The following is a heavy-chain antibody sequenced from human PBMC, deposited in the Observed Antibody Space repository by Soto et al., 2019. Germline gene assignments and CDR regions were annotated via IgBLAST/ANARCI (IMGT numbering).Heavy chain of an antibody. CDR3: ARSFGWYAIDQ. Sequence: QMQLQESGPGLVKPSEIESLTCADSEASIISEQRWSWVRQPPGKGLEWIGEIHHSGSTNNNPSLRSRVTMSVDKSKNQFSLNLNSVTDADTAVYYCARSFGWYAIDQWGQGTLVIVSS. D-gene: IGHD6-19*01. CDR1: EASIISEQR. CDR2: IHHSGST. V-gene: IGHV4-4*02. J-gene: IGHJ4*02.